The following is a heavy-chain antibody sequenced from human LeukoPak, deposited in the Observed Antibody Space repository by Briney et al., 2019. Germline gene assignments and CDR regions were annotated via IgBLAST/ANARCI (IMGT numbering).Heavy chain of an antibody. CDR3: ARDPLDPWIHLMGGVEAFDI. CDR2: INPNSGDT. CDR1: GYTFTDYY. J-gene: IGHJ3*02. D-gene: IGHD5-18*01. V-gene: IGHV1-2*02. Sequence: ASVKVSCKASGYTFTDYYMHWVRQAPGQGLEWMGWINPNSGDTYYAQKFQVRVTMTLDTSITTAYMELSSPRSDDTAVYYCARDPLDPWIHLMGGVEAFDIWGQGTMVTVSS.